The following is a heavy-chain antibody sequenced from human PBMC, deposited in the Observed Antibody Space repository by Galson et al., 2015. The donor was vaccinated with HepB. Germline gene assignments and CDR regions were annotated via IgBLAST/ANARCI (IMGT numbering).Heavy chain of an antibody. Sequence: SVKVSCKASGYTFSSYGISWVRQAPGQGLEWMGWISVYNSNTSYPQKLQGRVTMTTDTSTSTAYMELRGLRYDDTAVYFCAREVEEDEQVYYYYGMDVWGQGTTVTVSS. D-gene: IGHD1/OR15-1a*01. CDR3: AREVEEDEQVYYYYGMDV. V-gene: IGHV1-18*04. CDR1: GYTFSSYG. J-gene: IGHJ6*02. CDR2: ISVYNSNT.